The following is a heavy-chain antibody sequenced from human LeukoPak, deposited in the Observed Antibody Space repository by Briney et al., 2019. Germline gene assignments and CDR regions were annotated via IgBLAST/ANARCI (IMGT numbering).Heavy chain of an antibody. Sequence: PSETLSLTCTVSGGSISSYYWSWIRQPPGKGLEWIGEINHSGSTYYNPSLKSRVTIAIDTSKNQFSLKLSSVTAADTAVYYCARGNPITVQTFDYWGQGTLVTVSS. CDR1: GGSISSYY. D-gene: IGHD5-12*01. CDR3: ARGNPITVQTFDY. CDR2: INHSGST. V-gene: IGHV4-34*01. J-gene: IGHJ4*02.